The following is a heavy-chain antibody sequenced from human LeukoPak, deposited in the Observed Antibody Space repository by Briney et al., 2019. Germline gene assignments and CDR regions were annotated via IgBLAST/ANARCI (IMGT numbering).Heavy chain of an antibody. D-gene: IGHD1-26*01. CDR1: GITVSTNY. V-gene: IGHV3-66*01. J-gene: IGHJ3*01. CDR2: IYRPGNT. Sequence: GGSLRLSCAASGITVSTNYMAWVRQAPGKGLEWVSVIYRPGNTYYTDSVKGRSTISRDNSKNTIYLQMNSLRVEDTAVYYCARDLRVERPLDAFDVWGQGTMVTVSS. CDR3: ARDLRVERPLDAFDV.